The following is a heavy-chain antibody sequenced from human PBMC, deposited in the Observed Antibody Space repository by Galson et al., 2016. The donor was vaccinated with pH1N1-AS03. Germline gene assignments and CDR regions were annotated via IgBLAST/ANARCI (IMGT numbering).Heavy chain of an antibody. CDR3: TALDF. J-gene: IGHJ4*02. V-gene: IGHV3-9*01. CDR1: GFTFDDYA. CDR2: ITWNSDSI. Sequence: SLRLSCAASGFTFDDYAMHWVRLAPGKGLEWVSGITWNSDSIGYADSVKGRFTISRDNAQNSLYLQMNSLRSEDTALCYCTALDFWGQGTLVTVAS.